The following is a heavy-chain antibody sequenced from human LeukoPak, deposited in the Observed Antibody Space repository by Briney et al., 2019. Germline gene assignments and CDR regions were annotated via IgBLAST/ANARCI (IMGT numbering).Heavy chain of an antibody. J-gene: IGHJ4*02. V-gene: IGHV3-21*01. Sequence: GGSLRLSCAASGFTFISYSINWVRQAPGKGLEWVSSISTNSHYIYYADSVKGRFTISRDNAKNSLYLQMHSLRAEDTAVYYCARGYYFDYWGREPWSPSPQ. CDR3: ARGYYFDY. CDR2: ISTNSHYI. CDR1: GFTFISYS.